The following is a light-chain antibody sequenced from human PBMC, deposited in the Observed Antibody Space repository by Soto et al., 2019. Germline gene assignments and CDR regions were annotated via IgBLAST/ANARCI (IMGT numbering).Light chain of an antibody. CDR1: QSVSTS. CDR3: QQYNNWPPLT. J-gene: IGKJ4*01. V-gene: IGKV3-15*01. Sequence: EIVMTQSPATLSVSPGERVTLSCRASQSVSTSLAWYQQKPGQGPRLLIYGASTRATGIPARFSGSGSGTKFTLTISSLQSEDFAVYYCQQYNNWPPLTFGGGTRWIS. CDR2: GAS.